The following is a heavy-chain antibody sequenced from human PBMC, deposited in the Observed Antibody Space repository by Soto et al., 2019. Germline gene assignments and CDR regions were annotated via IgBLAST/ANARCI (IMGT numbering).Heavy chain of an antibody. J-gene: IGHJ5*02. D-gene: IGHD6-13*01. Sequence: SETLSLTCTVSGGSISSYYWSWIRQPPGKGLEWIGYIYYSGSTNYNPSLKSRVTISVDTSKNQFSLKLSSVTAADTAVYYCAREIAAAGFDWFDPWSQGTLVTVSS. V-gene: IGHV4-59*01. CDR1: GGSISSYY. CDR3: AREIAAAGFDWFDP. CDR2: IYYSGST.